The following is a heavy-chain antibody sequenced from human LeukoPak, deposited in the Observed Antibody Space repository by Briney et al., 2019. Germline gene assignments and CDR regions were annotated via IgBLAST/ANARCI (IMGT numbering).Heavy chain of an antibody. J-gene: IGHJ6*02. V-gene: IGHV3-9*01. Sequence: GGSLRLSCAASGFTFDDYAMHWVRQAPGKGLEWVSGISWNSGSIGYADSVKGRFTISRDNAKNSLYLQMNSLRAEDTALYYCAKASIAAAGTYYYYVMDVWGQGTTVTVSS. CDR3: AKASIAAAGTYYYYVMDV. D-gene: IGHD6-13*01. CDR2: ISWNSGSI. CDR1: GFTFDDYA.